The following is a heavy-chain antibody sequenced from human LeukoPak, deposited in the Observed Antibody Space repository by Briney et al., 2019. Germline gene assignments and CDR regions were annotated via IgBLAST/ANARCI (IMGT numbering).Heavy chain of an antibody. V-gene: IGHV4-38-2*01. CDR2: IHYPEST. CDR1: GFSISSGFF. J-gene: IGHJ4*02. Sequence: PSETPSLTCAVSGFSISSGFFWGWIRRPPGKGLEWVGTIHYPESTYYNPSLSSRLTISMDTSKNHFSLKLSSVTAADTALYFCARGRGRQAGTRWHPDTHHDYWGQGILVTVSS. D-gene: IGHD6-19*01. CDR3: ARGRGRQAGTRWHPDTHHDY.